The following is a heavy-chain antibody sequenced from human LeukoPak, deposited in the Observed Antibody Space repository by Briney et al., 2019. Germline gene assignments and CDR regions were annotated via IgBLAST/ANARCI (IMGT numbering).Heavy chain of an antibody. V-gene: IGHV3-20*04. Sequence: SGGSLRLSCTASGFRFHDYFMSWVRQVPGKGLEWVSTIGWNAGTTAYADSVKGRFTISRDNAKNSLYLQMNSLRAEDTAVYYCARDGSYYDSSGYLFYFDYWGQGTLVTVSS. D-gene: IGHD3-22*01. J-gene: IGHJ4*02. CDR3: ARDGSYYDSSGYLFYFDY. CDR2: IGWNAGTT. CDR1: GFRFHDYF.